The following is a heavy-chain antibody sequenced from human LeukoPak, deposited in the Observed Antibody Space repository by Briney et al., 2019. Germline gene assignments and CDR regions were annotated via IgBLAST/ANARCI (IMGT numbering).Heavy chain of an antibody. Sequence: AETLSLTCAVSGGSISSFQWGSWARQTPEKGLEWIGEIHLGGTTFYNPSLKSRVSMSIDKSKNQFSVNLNSVTAADTAVYYCARVISSAWRQNDLWGQGTLVTVSS. CDR1: GGSISSFQW. D-gene: IGHD3-22*01. J-gene: IGHJ5*02. CDR2: IHLGGTT. V-gene: IGHV4-4*02. CDR3: ARVISSAWRQNDL.